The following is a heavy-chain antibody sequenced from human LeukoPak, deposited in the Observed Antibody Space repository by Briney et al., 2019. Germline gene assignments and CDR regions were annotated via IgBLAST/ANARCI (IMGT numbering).Heavy chain of an antibody. J-gene: IGHJ4*02. V-gene: IGHV3-43*01. CDR2: ISWDGGST. CDR3: ARGSYCSGGSCHLFDY. CDR1: GFTFGDCT. Sequence: PGGSLRLSCAASGFTFGDCTMHWVRQAPGKGLEWVSLISWDGGSTYYADSVKGRFTISTDNSKNSLYLQLNSLRAEDTAVYYCARGSYCSGGSCHLFDYWGQGTLVTVSS. D-gene: IGHD2-15*01.